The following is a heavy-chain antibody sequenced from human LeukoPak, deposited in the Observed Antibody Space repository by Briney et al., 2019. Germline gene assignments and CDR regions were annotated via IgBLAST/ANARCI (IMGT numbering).Heavy chain of an antibody. D-gene: IGHD2-15*01. J-gene: IGHJ4*02. CDR1: GYTFTSYY. CDR2: INPSGGST. CDR3: ARVLGYCSGGGCYSAFY. Sequence: ASVKVSCKASGYTFTSYYMHWVRQAPGQGLEWMGIINPSGGSTSYAQKFQGRVTMTRDTSTSTVYMELCSLRSEDTAVYYCARVLGYCSGGGCYSAFYWGQGTLVTVSS. V-gene: IGHV1-46*01.